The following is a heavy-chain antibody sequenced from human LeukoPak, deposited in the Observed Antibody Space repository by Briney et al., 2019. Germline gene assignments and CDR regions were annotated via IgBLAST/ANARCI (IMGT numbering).Heavy chain of an antibody. CDR1: GYTFTSYG. CDR3: ARDSRNYYDTSGYSDFDY. J-gene: IGHJ4*02. CDR2: ISAYNYNT. Sequence: ASVKVSCKASGYTFTSYGITWVRQAPGQGLEWMGWISAYNYNTNYAQKLQGRVTMTTDTSTSTAYMELRSLRSDDTAVYYCARDSRNYYDTSGYSDFDYWGQGTLVTVSS. D-gene: IGHD3-22*01. V-gene: IGHV1-18*01.